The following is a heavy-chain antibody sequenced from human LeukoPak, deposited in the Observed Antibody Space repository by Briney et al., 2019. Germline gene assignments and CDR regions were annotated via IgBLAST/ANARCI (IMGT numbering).Heavy chain of an antibody. D-gene: IGHD3-3*01. CDR1: GLIFSNYA. Sequence: GGSLRLSCAAPGLIFSNYAVSWVRQAPEKGLEWVSTINTDGSRTHYAASVKGRFAISRDNSKNTLYLQMNSLRADDTAVYYCATYLRSGPFGIWGQGTMVTVSS. J-gene: IGHJ3*02. V-gene: IGHV3-23*01. CDR3: ATYLRSGPFGI. CDR2: INTDGSRT.